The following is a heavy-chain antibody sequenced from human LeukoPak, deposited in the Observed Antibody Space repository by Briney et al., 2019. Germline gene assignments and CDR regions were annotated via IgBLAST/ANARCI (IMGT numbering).Heavy chain of an antibody. CDR3: ARLYDFWSGPKDY. J-gene: IGHJ4*02. CDR2: INPNSGGT. D-gene: IGHD3-3*01. CDR1: GYTFTGYY. Sequence: ASVKVSCKAYGYTFTGYYMHWVRQAPGQGLEWMGWINPNSGGTNYAQKFQGRVTMTRDTSISTAYMELSRLRSDDTAVYYCARLYDFWSGPKDYWGQGTLVTVSS. V-gene: IGHV1-2*02.